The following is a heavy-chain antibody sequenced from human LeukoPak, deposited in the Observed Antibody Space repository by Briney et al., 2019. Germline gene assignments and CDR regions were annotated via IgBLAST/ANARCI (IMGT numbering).Heavy chain of an antibody. CDR2: IYHSGST. CDR1: GYSISSGYY. J-gene: IGHJ4*02. D-gene: IGHD4-17*01. Sequence: SETLSLTCAVSGYSISSGYYWGWIRQPPGKGLEWIGSIYHSGSTYYNPSLKSRVTISVDTSKNQFSLKLSSVTAADTAVYYCARGPYGDCAGDWGQGTLATVSS. CDR3: ARGPYGDCAGD. V-gene: IGHV4-38-2*01.